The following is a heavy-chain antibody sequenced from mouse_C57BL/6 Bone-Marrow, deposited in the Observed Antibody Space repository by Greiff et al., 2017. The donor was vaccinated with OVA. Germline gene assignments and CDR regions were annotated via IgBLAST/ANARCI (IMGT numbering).Heavy chain of an antibody. V-gene: IGHV1-81*01. Sequence: QVQLQQPGAELVKPGASVKLSCKASGYTFTSYGISWVKQRTGQGLEWIGEIYPRSGNTYYNEKFKGKATLTADKSSSTAYMELRSLTSEDSAVYFCARSLTGTPWFAYWGQGTLVTVSA. CDR2: IYPRSGNT. CDR3: ARSLTGTPWFAY. D-gene: IGHD4-1*01. J-gene: IGHJ3*01. CDR1: GYTFTSYG.